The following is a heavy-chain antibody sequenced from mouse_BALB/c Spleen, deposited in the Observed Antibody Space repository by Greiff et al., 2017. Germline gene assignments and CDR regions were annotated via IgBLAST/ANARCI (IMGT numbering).Heavy chain of an antibody. CDR2: ISYSGST. CDR1: GYSITSDYA. V-gene: IGHV3-2*02. J-gene: IGHJ2*01. D-gene: IGHD2-4*01. CDR3: ARSSGMITTGYYFDY. Sequence: VQLKESGPGLVKPSQSLSLTCTVTGYSITSDYAWNWIRQFPGNKLEWMGYISYSGSTSYNPSLKSRISITRDTSKNQFFLQLNSVTTEDTATYYCARSSGMITTGYYFDYWGQGTTLTVSS.